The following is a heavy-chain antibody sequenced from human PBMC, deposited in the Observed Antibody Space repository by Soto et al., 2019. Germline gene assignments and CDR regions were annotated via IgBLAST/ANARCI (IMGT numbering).Heavy chain of an antibody. CDR2: INPYDGNI. CDR3: VXPAAGDY. J-gene: IGHJ4*02. V-gene: IGHV1-18*04. CDR1: XXXFSNYG. Sequence: XKVSCKASXXXFSNYGIXXXXQAPGQGLEWMGWINPYDGNINYAQKFQDRVTMXXDTFTTTAYMEVESLTYNDTAVYYCVXPAAGDYWGQGTLVTVSS. D-gene: IGHD6-13*01.